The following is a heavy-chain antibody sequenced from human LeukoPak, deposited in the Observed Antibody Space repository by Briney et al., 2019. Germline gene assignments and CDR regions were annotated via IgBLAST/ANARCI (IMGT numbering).Heavy chain of an antibody. V-gene: IGHV3-30*18. Sequence: GRSLRLSCAASGFIFGTYSMHWVRQAPGKGLEWVAVMSYDGSTKYYADSVKGRFTISRDNSKNMLYLQMNSLRAEDTAVYYCAKDSGELLYGDAFDIWGQGTRVAVSS. CDR3: AKDSGELLYGDAFDI. CDR2: MSYDGSTK. J-gene: IGHJ3*02. D-gene: IGHD3-10*01. CDR1: GFIFGTYS.